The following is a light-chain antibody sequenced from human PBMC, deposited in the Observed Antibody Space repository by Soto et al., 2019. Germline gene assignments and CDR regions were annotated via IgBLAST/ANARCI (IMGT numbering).Light chain of an antibody. J-gene: IGKJ2*01. CDR2: WAS. V-gene: IGKV4-1*01. Sequence: DIVMTQSPDSLAVSLGERATINCKSSQSVLYSSNNKNYLAWYQQKPGQPPKLLIYWASTRESGVPARFSGSGSGTDFTLTISSLQAEDGAVYYCQQYYSTPYTFGQGTKLEIK. CDR3: QQYYSTPYT. CDR1: QSVLYSSNNKNY.